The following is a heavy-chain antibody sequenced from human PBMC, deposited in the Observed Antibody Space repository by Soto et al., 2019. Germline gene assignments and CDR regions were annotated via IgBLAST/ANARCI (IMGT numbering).Heavy chain of an antibody. D-gene: IGHD3-10*01. CDR1: GYTFTSYG. J-gene: IGHJ3*02. CDR3: ARAARITMVRGVMSPDAFDI. V-gene: IGHV1-18*01. CDR2: ISAYNGNT. Sequence: ASVKVSCKASGYTFTSYGISWVRQAPGQRLEWMGWISAYNGNTNYAQKLQGRVTMTTDTSTSTAYMELRSLRSDDTAVYYCARAARITMVRGVMSPDAFDIWGQGTMVTVSS.